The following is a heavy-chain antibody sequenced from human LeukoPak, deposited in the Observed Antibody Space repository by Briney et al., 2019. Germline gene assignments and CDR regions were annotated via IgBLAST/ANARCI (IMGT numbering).Heavy chain of an antibody. V-gene: IGHV4-59*08. CDR2: FYYSGNT. D-gene: IGHD1-26*01. J-gene: IGHJ4*02. Sequence: SETLSLTCTVSGGSISSYYWSWIRQPPGKGLEWMGGFYYSGNTNSNPSLKSRVTISVDMSKNQFSLKLMSVTAADTAVYYCATVRPENSGSYYWDYWGQGTLVTVSS. CDR1: GGSISSYY. CDR3: ATVRPENSGSYYWDY.